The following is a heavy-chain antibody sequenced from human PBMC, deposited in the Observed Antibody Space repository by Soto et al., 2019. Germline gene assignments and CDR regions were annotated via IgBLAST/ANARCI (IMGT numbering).Heavy chain of an antibody. D-gene: IGHD6-6*01. CDR3: ATPGIAARGWFDP. CDR1: GYSFTSYW. Sequence: SGESLKISCKGSGYSFTSYWIGWVRQMPGKGLEWMGIIYPGDSDSRYSPSFQGQVTISADKSISTAYLQWSSLKASDTAMYYCATPGIAARGWFDPWGQGTLVTVSS. J-gene: IGHJ5*02. CDR2: IYPGDSDS. V-gene: IGHV5-51*01.